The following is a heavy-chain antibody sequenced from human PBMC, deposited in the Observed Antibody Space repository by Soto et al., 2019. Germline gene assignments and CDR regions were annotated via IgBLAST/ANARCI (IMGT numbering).Heavy chain of an antibody. D-gene: IGHD6-19*01. CDR1: GFTFTSYA. CDR2: ISYDGSNK. CDR3: ARDYSSGWYWFDY. J-gene: IGHJ4*02. V-gene: IGHV3-30-3*01. Sequence: QVQLVESGGGVVQPGRSLRLSCAASGFTFTSYAMHWVRQAPGKGLEWVAVISYDGSNKYYADSVKGQFTISRDNSKNTMYLQMNSLRAGDTAVYLCARDYSSGWYWFDYWGQGTLVTVSS.